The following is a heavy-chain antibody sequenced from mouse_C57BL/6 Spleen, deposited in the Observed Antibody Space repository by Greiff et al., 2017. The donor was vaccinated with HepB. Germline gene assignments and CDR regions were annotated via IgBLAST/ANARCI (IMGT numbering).Heavy chain of an antibody. CDR3: ARSPYDGYYFYAMDY. Sequence: QVQLQQSGAELVKPGASVKMSCKASGYTFTSYWITWVKQRPGQGLEWIGDIYPGSGSTNYNEKFKSKATLTVDTSSSTAYMQLSSLTSEDSAVYYCARSPYDGYYFYAMDYWGQGTSVTVSS. CDR1: GYTFTSYW. CDR2: IYPGSGST. V-gene: IGHV1-55*01. D-gene: IGHD2-3*01. J-gene: IGHJ4*01.